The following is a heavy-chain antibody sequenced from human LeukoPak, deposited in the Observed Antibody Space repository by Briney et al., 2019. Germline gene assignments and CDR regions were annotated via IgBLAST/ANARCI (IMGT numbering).Heavy chain of an antibody. V-gene: IGHV3-48*01. D-gene: IGHD1-14*01. Sequence: GGSLRLSCAASGFTFSSYSMNWVRQAPGKGLEWVSYISSSSSTIYYADSVKGRFTISRDNAKNSLYLQMNSLRAEDTALYYCARCLPPDPDRLLPDYWGQGTLVTVSS. J-gene: IGHJ4*02. CDR3: ARCLPPDPDRLLPDY. CDR1: GFTFSSYS. CDR2: ISSSSSTI.